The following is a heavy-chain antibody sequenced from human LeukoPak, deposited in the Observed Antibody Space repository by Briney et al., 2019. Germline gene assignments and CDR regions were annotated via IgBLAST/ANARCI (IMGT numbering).Heavy chain of an antibody. CDR1: GFTFSTYA. Sequence: PGRSLRLSCAASGFTFSTYAMSWVRQDLGNGLEWVSAISGSGGSTYYADSVKGRFTISRDNSKNTLYLQMNSLRAEDTAVYYCAKGMNYYGSGIKDYWGQGTLVTVSS. CDR3: AKGMNYYGSGIKDY. J-gene: IGHJ4*02. D-gene: IGHD3-10*01. V-gene: IGHV3-23*01. CDR2: ISGSGGST.